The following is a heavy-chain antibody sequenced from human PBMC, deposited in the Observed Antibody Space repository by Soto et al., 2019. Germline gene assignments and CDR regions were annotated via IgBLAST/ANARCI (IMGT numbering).Heavy chain of an antibody. CDR1: GGTFSSYA. J-gene: IGHJ4*02. CDR3: ARGTPGYSSVWYVLHRYYFDY. V-gene: IGHV1-69*06. Sequence: GASVKVSCKASGGTFSSYAISWVRQAPGQGLEWMGGIIPIFGTANYSQKFQGRVTITADKSTSTAYMELSSQRSEDTAVYYCARGTPGYSSVWYVLHRYYFDYWGQGTLVTVSS. D-gene: IGHD6-19*01. CDR2: IIPIFGTA.